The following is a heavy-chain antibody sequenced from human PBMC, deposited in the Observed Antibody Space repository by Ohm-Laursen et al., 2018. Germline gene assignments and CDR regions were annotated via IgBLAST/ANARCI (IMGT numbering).Heavy chain of an antibody. CDR1: GFTFTDYA. Sequence: SLRLSCSASGFTFTDYAMNWVRQAPGKGLEWVSTISGNGVTTYYADSVKGRFTISRDNSKNTLYLQMNSLRAEDTAVYYCATRTIFGVVAYGYWGQGTLVTVSS. J-gene: IGHJ4*02. D-gene: IGHD3-3*01. CDR3: ATRTIFGVVAYGY. CDR2: ISGNGVTT. V-gene: IGHV3-23*01.